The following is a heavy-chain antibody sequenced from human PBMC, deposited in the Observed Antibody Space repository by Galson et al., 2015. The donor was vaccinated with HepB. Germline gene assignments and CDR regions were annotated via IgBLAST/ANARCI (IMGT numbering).Heavy chain of an antibody. CDR3: AKGVVGGNGVVGGNLAARTIDY. V-gene: IGHV3-23*01. CDR2: ISFSGATT. CDR1: GFTFSTYA. J-gene: IGHJ4*02. D-gene: IGHD3-16*01. Sequence: SLRLSCAASGFTFSTYAMSWVRQAPGKGLEWVSIISFSGATTYYADSVKGRFSISRDNSKNTLYLQMSSLRDEDTAVYYCAKGVVGGNGVVGGNLAARTIDYWGQGTLVAVSS.